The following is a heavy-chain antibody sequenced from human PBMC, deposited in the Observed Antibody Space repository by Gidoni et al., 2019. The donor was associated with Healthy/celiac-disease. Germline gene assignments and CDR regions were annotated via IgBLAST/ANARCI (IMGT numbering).Heavy chain of an antibody. CDR3: AKDQLALLWFGEGYYYYYGMDV. Sequence: QVQLVESGGGVVQPGRSLRLSCSASGFTFSSYGMHWVRQAPGKGLEWVAVISYDGSNKDYADSVKGRFTISRDNSKNTLYLQMNSLRAEDTAVYYCAKDQLALLWFGEGYYYYYGMDVWGQGTTVTVSS. CDR2: ISYDGSNK. D-gene: IGHD3-10*01. J-gene: IGHJ6*02. CDR1: GFTFSSYG. V-gene: IGHV3-30*18.